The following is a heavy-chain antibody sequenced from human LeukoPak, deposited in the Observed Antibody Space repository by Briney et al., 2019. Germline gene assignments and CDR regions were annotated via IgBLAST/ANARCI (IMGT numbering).Heavy chain of an antibody. J-gene: IGHJ4*02. CDR1: GGSISSYY. Sequence: SETLSLTCTVSGGSISSYYWSWIRQPPGKGLEWIGYIYYSGSTNYNPSLKSRVTISVDTSKNRFSLKLSSVTAADTAVYYCARGGYSSSWYDVGNFDYWGQGTLVTVSS. D-gene: IGHD6-13*01. CDR3: ARGGYSSSWYDVGNFDY. CDR2: IYYSGST. V-gene: IGHV4-59*01.